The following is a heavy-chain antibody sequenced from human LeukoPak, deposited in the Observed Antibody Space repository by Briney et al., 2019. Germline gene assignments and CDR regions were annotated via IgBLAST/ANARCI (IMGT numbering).Heavy chain of an antibody. CDR1: GLTFSRET. J-gene: IGHJ5*02. D-gene: IGHD2-2*01. CDR3: APSPSYCSSTSCYEGWFDP. V-gene: IGHV3-23*01. CDR2: ISGSSATK. Sequence: PGGSLRLSCVVSGLTFSRETMGWVRQAPGKGLEWVSVISGSSATKKYGDSVKGRFTISRDNSKNTLYLQMNSLRAEDTAVYYCAPSPSYCSSTSCYEGWFDPWGQGTLVTVSS.